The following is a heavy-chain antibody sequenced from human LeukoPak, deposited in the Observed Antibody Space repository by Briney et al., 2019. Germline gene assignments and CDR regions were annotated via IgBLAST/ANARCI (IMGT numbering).Heavy chain of an antibody. Sequence: GGSLRLSCAASGFTFSSYWMSWVRQAPGKGLEWVANIKQDGSEKYYVDSVKGRFTISRDNAKNSLYLQMNSLRADDTAVYYCARDTLGEGEDANYAVYYFDYWGQGTLVTVSS. CDR1: GFTFSSYW. CDR3: ARDTLGEGEDANYAVYYFDY. D-gene: IGHD4/OR15-4a*01. J-gene: IGHJ4*02. CDR2: IKQDGSEK. V-gene: IGHV3-7*01.